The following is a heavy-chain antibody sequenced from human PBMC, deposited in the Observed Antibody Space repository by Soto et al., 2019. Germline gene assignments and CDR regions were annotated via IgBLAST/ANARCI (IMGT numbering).Heavy chain of an antibody. CDR1: GGSISSSDYY. D-gene: IGHD3-16*01. Sequence: SETLSLTCTVSGGSISSSDYYWSWIRQPPGKGLEWIGYINYSGRTYYNPSLKSRLILSLDTSKNQFSLRLSSVTAADTAVYYCARHDYGSGSTYCDYWGQGTLVTVS. CDR3: ARHDYGSGSTYCDY. V-gene: IGHV4-30-4*01. J-gene: IGHJ4*02. CDR2: INYSGRT.